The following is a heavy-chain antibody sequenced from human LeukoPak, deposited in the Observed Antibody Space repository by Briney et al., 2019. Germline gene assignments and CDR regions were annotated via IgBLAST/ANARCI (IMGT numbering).Heavy chain of an antibody. CDR2: IGWNSDSM. V-gene: IGHV3-9*01. CDR1: GFTFDDYA. CDR3: PRDCPDYGEQIRAFDI. Sequence: GGSLRLSCAASGFTFDDYAMHWPRQAPGKALEWLSGIGWNSDSMGYADSVRGRHNIHRDNAKNSLYPQMHSLSAEHAPVLYGPRDCPDYGEQIRAFDIWGQGTMVTVSS. D-gene: IGHD4-17*01. J-gene: IGHJ3*02.